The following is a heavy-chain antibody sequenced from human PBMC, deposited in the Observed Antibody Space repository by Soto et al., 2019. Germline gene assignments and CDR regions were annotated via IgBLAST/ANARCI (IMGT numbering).Heavy chain of an antibody. CDR1: GFLVTSNY. Sequence: EVRLVETGGGLIQPGGSLRLSCAASGFLVTSNYMSWVRQAPGKGLEWVSVIYTVGTTYYADSVKCRFTISRDNSKNTQYIQMNGLRAEDTVVYYGARGPGAMGYYFDHWGQGTLVTVSS. D-gene: IGHD5-18*01. J-gene: IGHJ4*02. CDR3: ARGPGAMGYYFDH. CDR2: IYTVGTT. V-gene: IGHV3-53*02.